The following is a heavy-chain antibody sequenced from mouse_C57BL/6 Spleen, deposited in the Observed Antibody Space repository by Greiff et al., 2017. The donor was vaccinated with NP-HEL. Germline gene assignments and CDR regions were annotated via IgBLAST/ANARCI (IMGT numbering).Heavy chain of an antibody. CDR1: GYAFSSSW. D-gene: IGHD1-1*01. CDR2: IYPGDGDT. V-gene: IGHV1-82*01. CDR3: AREGGSSSFDY. Sequence: QVQLQQSGPELVKPGASVKISCKASGYAFSSSWMNWVKQRPGKGLEWIGRIYPGDGDTNYNGKFKGKATLTADKSSSTAYMQLSSLTSEDSAVYFCAREGGSSSFDYWGQGTTLTVSS. J-gene: IGHJ2*01.